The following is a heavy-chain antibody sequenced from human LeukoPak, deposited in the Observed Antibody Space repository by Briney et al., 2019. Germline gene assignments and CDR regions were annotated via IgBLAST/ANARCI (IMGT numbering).Heavy chain of an antibody. J-gene: IGHJ4*02. Sequence: PSETLSLTCAVSGGSFSGYYWSWIRQPPGKGLEWIGEINHSGSTNYNPSLKSRVTISVDTSKNQFSLKLSSVTAADTAVYYCARDSEDWSSTSCYYSCLSFGYWGQGTLVTVSS. D-gene: IGHD2-2*01. V-gene: IGHV4-34*01. CDR2: INHSGST. CDR1: GGSFSGYY. CDR3: ARDSEDWSSTSCYYSCLSFGY.